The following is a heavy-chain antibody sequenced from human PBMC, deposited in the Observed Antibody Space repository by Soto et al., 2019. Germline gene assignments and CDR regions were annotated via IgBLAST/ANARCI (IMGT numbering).Heavy chain of an antibody. CDR3: ARGIEGWYQGRYYYGMDV. CDR2: IYYSGST. J-gene: IGHJ6*02. D-gene: IGHD6-19*01. Sequence: QVQLQESGPGLVKPSETLSLTCTVSGGSVSSGSYYWSWIRQPPGKGLEWIGYIYYSGSTNYNPSLNSRVTISVDTSKNQFSLKRSSVTAADTAVYYCARGIEGWYQGRYYYGMDVWGQGTTVTVSS. CDR1: GGSVSSGSYY. V-gene: IGHV4-61*01.